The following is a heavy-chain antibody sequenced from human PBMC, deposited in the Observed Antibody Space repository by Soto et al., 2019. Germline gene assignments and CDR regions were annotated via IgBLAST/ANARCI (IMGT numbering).Heavy chain of an antibody. CDR1: GFTFSSYG. D-gene: IGHD1-26*01. Sequence: PGGSLRLSCAASGFTFSSYGMNRVRQAPGKGLEWVAGIWYDGSDKYYVDSVKGRFTISRDNSKNTLYLQMNSLRAEDTAVYYCSSDGRATEVGASTFDNWGQGTLVTVSS. V-gene: IGHV3-33*01. CDR3: SSDGRATEVGASTFDN. J-gene: IGHJ4*02. CDR2: IWYDGSDK.